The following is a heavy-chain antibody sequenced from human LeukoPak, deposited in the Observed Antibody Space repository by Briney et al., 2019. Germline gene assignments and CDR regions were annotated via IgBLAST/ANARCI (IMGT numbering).Heavy chain of an antibody. Sequence: ASVKVSCKASGYTFTAYYINWVRQAPGQGLEWMGWINPNSDFTNFAQNFQGRVTMTSDTSISTAYMELSRLRSDDTAVYYCARAISGGSPITASDYWGQGTLVTVSS. CDR2: INPNSDFT. CDR1: GYTFTAYY. D-gene: IGHD2-15*01. J-gene: IGHJ4*02. V-gene: IGHV1-2*02. CDR3: ARAISGGSPITASDY.